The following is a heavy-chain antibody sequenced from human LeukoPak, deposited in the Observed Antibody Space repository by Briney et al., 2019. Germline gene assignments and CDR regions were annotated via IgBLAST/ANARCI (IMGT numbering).Heavy chain of an antibody. CDR2: IKQDGSER. CDR3: ARGGTRGYSPVDY. D-gene: IGHD5-18*01. J-gene: IGHJ4*02. Sequence: GSLRLSCAASGFTFSSFWMNWVRPAPGKGLEWVANIKQDGSERNYVDSVKGRSTISRDNAKNSLFLQMNRLRVEDTAVYYCARGGTRGYSPVDYWGQGILVTVSS. CDR1: GFTFSSFW. V-gene: IGHV3-7*03.